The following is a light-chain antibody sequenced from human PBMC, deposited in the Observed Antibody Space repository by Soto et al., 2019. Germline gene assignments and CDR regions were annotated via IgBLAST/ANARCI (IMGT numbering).Light chain of an antibody. Sequence: EIVMTQSPATLSVSPGERATLSCRASQTVSSNLAWYQQKPGQAPRLLIYGASTRATRIPARFSGRGSGTEFTLPISSLQSEDFAVYYCQQYHIWPPQYTFGQGTKLQIK. CDR3: QQYHIWPPQYT. CDR1: QTVSSN. CDR2: GAS. V-gene: IGKV3-15*01. J-gene: IGKJ2*01.